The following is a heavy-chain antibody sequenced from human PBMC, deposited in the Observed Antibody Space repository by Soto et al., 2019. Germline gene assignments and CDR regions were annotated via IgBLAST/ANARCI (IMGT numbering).Heavy chain of an antibody. D-gene: IGHD1-26*01. Sequence: SLRRSGPDPTFTLSNPWMGWVRQGPRKGLEWGGRIKSRTDGGTTDYDGTVKGRFTIPRYDSKNTLYLQMISLKTENTAVYYCTYLHELRAPGCYYYYGMDVWGQGTTVTVSS. CDR1: TFTLSNPW. CDR2: IKSRTDGGTT. J-gene: IGHJ6*02. CDR3: TYLHELRAPGCYYYYGMDV. V-gene: IGHV3-15*01.